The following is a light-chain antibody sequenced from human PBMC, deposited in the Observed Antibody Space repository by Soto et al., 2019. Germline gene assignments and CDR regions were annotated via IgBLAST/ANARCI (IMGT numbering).Light chain of an antibody. J-gene: IGKJ5*01. CDR3: QQRNIWPPAT. CDR2: GAF. CDR1: QSVNHN. Sequence: EIVMTQSPGTLSVSPGERASLSCRASQSVNHNLAWYQQKPGQAPRLLIYGAFNRATGIPARFSGSGSGTDFTLTINSLEPEDFAVYYCQQRNIWPPATFGQGTRLEIK. V-gene: IGKV3-11*01.